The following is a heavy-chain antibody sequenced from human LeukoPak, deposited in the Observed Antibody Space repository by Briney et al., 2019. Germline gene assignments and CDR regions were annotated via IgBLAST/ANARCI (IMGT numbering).Heavy chain of an antibody. CDR3: ARDRRYYDSSGYLAY. D-gene: IGHD3-22*01. CDR1: GYTFTSYG. CDR2: ISAYNGNT. Sequence: GASVKVSCKASGYTFTSYGISWVRQAPGQGLEWMGWISAYNGNTNYAQKLQGRVIMTTDTSTSTAYMELRSLRSDDTAVYYCARDRRYYDSSGYLAYWGQGTLVTVSS. V-gene: IGHV1-18*01. J-gene: IGHJ4*02.